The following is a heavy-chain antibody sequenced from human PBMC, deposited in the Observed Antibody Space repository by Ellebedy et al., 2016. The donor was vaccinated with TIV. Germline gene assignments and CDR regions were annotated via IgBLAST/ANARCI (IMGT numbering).Heavy chain of an antibody. J-gene: IGHJ5*02. V-gene: IGHV4-39*01. CDR1: GGSISGSSSY. CDR2: IYHSGST. CDR3: ARWFGELLYVRWFDP. D-gene: IGHD3-10*01. Sequence: SETLSLTCTVSGGSISGSSSYWAWIRQPPGKGLEWIGSIYHSGSTYYNPSLKSRVTISVDTSKNQFSLKLTSVTAADTAVYYCARWFGELLYVRWFDPWGQGTLVTVSS.